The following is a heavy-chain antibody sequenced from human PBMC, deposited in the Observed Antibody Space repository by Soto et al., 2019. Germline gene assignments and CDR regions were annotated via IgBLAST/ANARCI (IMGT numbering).Heavy chain of an antibody. CDR2: IFHSGST. V-gene: IGHV4-31*03. CDR1: GGSITSGGFY. Sequence: PSETLSLTCSVSGGSITSGGFYWSWIRQHPGKGLEWFAYIFHSGSTDYNPSLKSRVIISADTSKNQFSLKLTSVTAADTAVYYCVRGGIAGNWFDPWGQGTLVTVSS. D-gene: IGHD6-13*01. J-gene: IGHJ5*02. CDR3: VRGGIAGNWFDP.